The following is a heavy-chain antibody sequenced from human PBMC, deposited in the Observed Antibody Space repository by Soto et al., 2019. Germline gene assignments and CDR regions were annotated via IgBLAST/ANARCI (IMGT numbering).Heavy chain of an antibody. Sequence: GGSLRLSCAASGFTFSSYAMTWVRQAPGKGLEWVAAITTGGDATHYADSVKGRFTISRDNSKNTLYLQMNSLRAPREDTGYKYYFDYWGQGTLVTVSS. CDR3: YYFDY. J-gene: IGHJ4*02. V-gene: IGHV3-23*01. D-gene: IGHD5-12*01. CDR2: ITTGGDAT. CDR1: GFTFSSYA.